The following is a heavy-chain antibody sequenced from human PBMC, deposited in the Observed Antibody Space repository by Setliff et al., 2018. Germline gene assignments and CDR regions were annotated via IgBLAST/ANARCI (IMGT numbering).Heavy chain of an antibody. J-gene: IGHJ4*02. Sequence: GASVKVSCKASGYTFTDFGINWVRQAPGQGLEWMGWISGYNGNTKYAQKLQGRVTMTTDASTSTAYMELRGLTSDDTAVYYCSRLVRYCSKTTCQTASGAELWGQGTLVTVSS. CDR1: GYTFTDFG. CDR3: SRLVRYCSKTTCQTASGAEL. CDR2: ISGYNGNT. V-gene: IGHV1-18*04. D-gene: IGHD2-8*01.